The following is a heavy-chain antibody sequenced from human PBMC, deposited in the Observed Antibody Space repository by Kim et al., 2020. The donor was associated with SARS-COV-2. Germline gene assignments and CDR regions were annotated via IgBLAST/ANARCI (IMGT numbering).Heavy chain of an antibody. J-gene: IGHJ4*02. CDR3: ATSWATRGAFDY. D-gene: IGHD3-10*01. Sequence: GGSLRLSCVASGFTFSSVWMDWVRQTPGKGLEWVGRIKSKIDGATTDYAAPVKGRFSVSRDDSSNTLYLQMNSLKSEDTGVYYCATSWATRGAFDYWGQG. CDR2: IKSKIDGATT. V-gene: IGHV3-15*01. CDR1: GFTFSSVW.